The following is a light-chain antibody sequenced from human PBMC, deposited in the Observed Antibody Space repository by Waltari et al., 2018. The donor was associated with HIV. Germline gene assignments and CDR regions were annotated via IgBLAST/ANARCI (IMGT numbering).Light chain of an antibody. CDR2: SNN. J-gene: IGLJ3*02. Sequence: QSVLTQPPSASGPPGQRVTIPCSGISSNFRCNTVNWYQQLPGTAPKLLIYSNNQRPSGVPDRFSGSKSGTSASLAISGLQSEDEADYYCAAWDDSLNGWVFGGGTKLTVL. CDR1: SSNFRCNT. V-gene: IGLV1-44*01. CDR3: AAWDDSLNGWV.